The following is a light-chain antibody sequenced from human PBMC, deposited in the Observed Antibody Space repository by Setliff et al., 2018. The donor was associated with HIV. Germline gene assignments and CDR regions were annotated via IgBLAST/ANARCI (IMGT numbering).Light chain of an antibody. CDR2: EVS. CDR1: SSDVGGYNC. J-gene: IGLJ1*01. CDR3: SSYAGSNNYV. V-gene: IGLV2-8*01. Sequence: QSVLTQPPSASGSPGQSVTISCTGTSSDVGGYNCVSWYQQHPGKAPKLVIYEVSKRPSGVPDRFSGSKSGNTASLTVSGLQAEDEADYYCSSYAGSNNYVFGTGTKVTVL.